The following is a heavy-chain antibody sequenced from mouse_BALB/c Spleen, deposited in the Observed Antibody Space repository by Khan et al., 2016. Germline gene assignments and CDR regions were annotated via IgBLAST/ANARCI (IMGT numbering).Heavy chain of an antibody. CDR2: ISYSGST. CDR3: ARWFAY. J-gene: IGHJ3*01. CDR1: GYSITSDYA. Sequence: EVKLEESGPGLVKPSQSLSLTCTVTGYSITSDYAWNWIRQFPGNKLECMGYISYSGSTSYNPSLKSRISITRDTSKNQFFLQLNSVTTEDTATDYCARWFAYWGQGTLVTVTA. V-gene: IGHV3-2*02.